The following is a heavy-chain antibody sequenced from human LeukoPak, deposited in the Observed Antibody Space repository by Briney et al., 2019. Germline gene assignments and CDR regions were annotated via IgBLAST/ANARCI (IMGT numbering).Heavy chain of an antibody. D-gene: IGHD4-11*01. CDR1: GFTFSTYW. CDR2: ISSGGSDI. J-gene: IGHJ4*02. CDR3: ARGGLAVTTPIDY. Sequence: GGSLRLSCAASGFTFSTYWMHWFRQAPGKGLVWVSRISSGGSDITYADSVKGRFTISRDNAKDTLYLQMDNLSAEDTAVYYCARGGLAVTTPIDYWGQGTLVTVSS. V-gene: IGHV3-74*01.